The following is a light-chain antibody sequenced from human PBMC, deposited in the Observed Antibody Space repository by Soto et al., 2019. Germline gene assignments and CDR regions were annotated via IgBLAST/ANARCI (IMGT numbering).Light chain of an antibody. V-gene: IGLV2-14*01. Sequence: QSALTQPASVSGSPGQSITISCTGTSSDVGDYNYVSWYQQHPGKAPKLMIYEVNNRPSGVSNRFSGSKSGNTASLTISGLQAEDEGDYYCSSFTSRFTFVFGTGTKLTVL. CDR1: SSDVGDYNY. CDR2: EVN. CDR3: SSFTSRFTFV. J-gene: IGLJ1*01.